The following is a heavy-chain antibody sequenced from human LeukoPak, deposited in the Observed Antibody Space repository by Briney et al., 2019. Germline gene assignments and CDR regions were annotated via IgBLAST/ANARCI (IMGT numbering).Heavy chain of an antibody. CDR3: ARELGSSGPDYYYYYYGMDV. CDR2: IGTAGDT. Sequence: PGGSLRLSCAASGFTFSSYDTHWVRQATGKGLEWVSAIGTAGDTYYPGSVKGRFTISRENAKNSLYLQMNSLRAEDTAVYYCARELGSSGPDYYYYYYGMDVWGQGTTVTVSS. D-gene: IGHD3-10*01. CDR1: GFTFSSYD. V-gene: IGHV3-13*01. J-gene: IGHJ6*02.